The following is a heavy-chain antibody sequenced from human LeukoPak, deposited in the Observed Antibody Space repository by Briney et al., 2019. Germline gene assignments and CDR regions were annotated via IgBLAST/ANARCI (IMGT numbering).Heavy chain of an antibody. Sequence: SETLSLTCTVSGGSISSYYWSWIRQPPGKGLEWIGYIYYSGSTNYNPSLKSRVTISVDTSKNQFSLKLSSVTAADTAVYYCARHGGNPPAYYYYGMDVWGQGTTVTVSS. D-gene: IGHD4-23*01. CDR3: ARHGGNPPAYYYYGMDV. J-gene: IGHJ6*02. V-gene: IGHV4-59*08. CDR2: IYYSGST. CDR1: GGSISSYY.